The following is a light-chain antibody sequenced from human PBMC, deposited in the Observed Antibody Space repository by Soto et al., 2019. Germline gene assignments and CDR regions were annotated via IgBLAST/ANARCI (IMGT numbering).Light chain of an antibody. CDR1: QDISNY. Sequence: DIQMTQSPSSLSASVGDRVTITCQASQDISNYLNWYQQKPGKAPKLLIYDASNLETGVPSRFSGSGSGTDFTFTISSLKPQDIGTYYCQHYDNLPLTFGVGTKVDIK. CDR3: QHYDNLPLT. V-gene: IGKV1-33*01. CDR2: DAS. J-gene: IGKJ4*01.